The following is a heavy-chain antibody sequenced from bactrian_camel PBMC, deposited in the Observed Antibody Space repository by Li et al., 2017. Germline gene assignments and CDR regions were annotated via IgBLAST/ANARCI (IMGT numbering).Heavy chain of an antibody. CDR2: IYTDDGTT. CDR1: GDTANYNC. Sequence: HVQLVESGGGSVQPGGSLRLSCAISGDTANYNCMGWFRQIPPNEREGVATIYTDDGTTYYGDSVKGRVTISRDNAANTVYLQLNNLKTGDTARYYCVAPDSWPSHRGTQVTVSS. V-gene: IGHV3S54*01. D-gene: IGHD7*01. J-gene: IGHJ4*01.